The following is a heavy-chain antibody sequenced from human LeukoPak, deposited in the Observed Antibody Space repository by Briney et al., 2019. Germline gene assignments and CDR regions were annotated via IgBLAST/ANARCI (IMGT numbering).Heavy chain of an antibody. D-gene: IGHD2-15*01. Sequence: QSGGSLRLSCAASGFTFDDYAMHWVRQAPGKGLEWVSGISWNSGSIGYADSVKGRLTISRDNAKNSLYLQMNSQRAEDTALYYCANGYCSGGSCYSNAFDIWGQGTMVTVSS. CDR2: ISWNSGSI. CDR3: ANGYCSGGSCYSNAFDI. J-gene: IGHJ3*02. CDR1: GFTFDDYA. V-gene: IGHV3-9*01.